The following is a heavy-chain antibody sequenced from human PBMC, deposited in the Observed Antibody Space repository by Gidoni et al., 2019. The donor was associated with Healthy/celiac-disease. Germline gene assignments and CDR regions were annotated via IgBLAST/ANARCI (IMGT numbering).Heavy chain of an antibody. V-gene: IGHV3-48*02. J-gene: IGHJ6*02. D-gene: IGHD5-18*01. CDR3: AREGRYSLALKVYYYYGMDV. CDR1: GFTFSSYS. CDR2: ISSSSSTI. Sequence: EVQLVASGGGLVQPGGSLRLSCAASGFTFSSYSMNWVRQAPGKGLEWVSYISSSSSTIYYADAVKGRFTISRDNAKNSLYLQMNSLRDEDTAVYYCAREGRYSLALKVYYYYGMDVWGQGTTVTVSS.